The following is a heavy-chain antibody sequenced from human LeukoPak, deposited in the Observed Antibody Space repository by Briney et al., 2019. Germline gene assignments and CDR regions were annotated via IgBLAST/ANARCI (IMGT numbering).Heavy chain of an antibody. Sequence: SETLSLTCTVSGGSISSYYWSWIRQPPGKGLEWIGYIYYSGSTNYNPSLKSRVTISVDTSKNQFSLKLSSVTAADTAVYYCARAVGFLEWLPRMGGCYYYYMDVWGKGTTVTVSS. CDR1: GGSISSYY. CDR3: ARAVGFLEWLPRMGGCYYYYMDV. V-gene: IGHV4-59*01. D-gene: IGHD3-3*02. CDR2: IYYSGST. J-gene: IGHJ6*03.